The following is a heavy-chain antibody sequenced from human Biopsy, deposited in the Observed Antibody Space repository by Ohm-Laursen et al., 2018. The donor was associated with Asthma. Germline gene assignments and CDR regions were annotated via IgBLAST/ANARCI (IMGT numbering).Heavy chain of an antibody. CDR3: ARGVDRVTGLLDHFDS. J-gene: IGHJ4*02. Sequence: TLSLTCTVSGGSINNFYWNWIRQPPGKGLESIGHVYYRGSTNYNPSLKSRVTISIDASKNQFSLKLTSVTAADTAVYYCARGVDRVTGLLDHFDSWGQGTLVTVSS. CDR2: VYYRGST. D-gene: IGHD2-21*02. V-gene: IGHV4-59*01. CDR1: GGSINNFY.